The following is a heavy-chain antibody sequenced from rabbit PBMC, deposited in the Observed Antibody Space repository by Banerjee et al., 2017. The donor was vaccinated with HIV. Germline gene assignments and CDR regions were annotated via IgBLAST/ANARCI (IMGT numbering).Heavy chain of an antibody. CDR1: GFSFSSSYY. Sequence: QEQLVESGGDLVKPGTSLTLTCTASGFSFSSSYYMCWVRQAPGKGLEWIACIYTGSSGSTYYASWAKGRFTISKTSSTTVTLQMTSLTAADTAAYFCARDPAGARYSTNSNNLWGPGTLVTVS. V-gene: IGHV1S45*01. CDR2: IYTGSSGST. D-gene: IGHD8-1*01. J-gene: IGHJ4*01. CDR3: ARDPAGARYSTNSNNL.